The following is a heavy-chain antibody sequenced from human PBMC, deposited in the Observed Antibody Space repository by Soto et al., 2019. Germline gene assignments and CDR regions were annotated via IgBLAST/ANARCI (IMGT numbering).Heavy chain of an antibody. Sequence: GGSLRLSCAASGFTFSSYWMHWVRQAPGKGLVWVSRINSDGSSTSYADSVKGRFTISRDNAKNTLYLQMNSLRAEDTAVYYCAKVRKYSSRSSPDYWGQGTLVTVSS. D-gene: IGHD6-13*01. V-gene: IGHV3-74*01. CDR2: INSDGSST. CDR3: AKVRKYSSRSSPDY. CDR1: GFTFSSYW. J-gene: IGHJ4*02.